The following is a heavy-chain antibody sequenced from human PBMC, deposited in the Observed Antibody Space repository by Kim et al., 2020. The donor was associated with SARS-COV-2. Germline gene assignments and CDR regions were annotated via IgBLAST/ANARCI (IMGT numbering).Heavy chain of an antibody. Sequence: GGSLRLSCAASGFTFSSYAMSWVRQAPGKGLEWVSAISGSGGSTYYADSVKGRFTISRDNSKNTLYLQMNSLRAEDTAVYYCAKMNRAAPAVAGTLFDYWGQGTLVTVSS. CDR1: GFTFSSYA. CDR2: ISGSGGST. J-gene: IGHJ4*02. CDR3: AKMNRAAPAVAGTLFDY. V-gene: IGHV3-23*01. D-gene: IGHD6-19*01.